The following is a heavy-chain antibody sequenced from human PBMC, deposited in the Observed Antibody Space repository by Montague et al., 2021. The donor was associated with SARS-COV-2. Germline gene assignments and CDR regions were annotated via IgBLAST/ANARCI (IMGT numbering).Heavy chain of an antibody. Sequence: SETLSLTCTVSGGSISSSSYYWGWIRQPPGKGLEWIGCIYYSGSTYYNPSLKSRVTISVDTSKNQFSLKLSSVTAADTAVYYCARHALRMITFGGVMGFDYWGQGTLVTVSS. D-gene: IGHD3-16*01. CDR3: ARHALRMITFGGVMGFDY. CDR2: IYYSGST. V-gene: IGHV4-39*01. J-gene: IGHJ4*02. CDR1: GGSISSSSYY.